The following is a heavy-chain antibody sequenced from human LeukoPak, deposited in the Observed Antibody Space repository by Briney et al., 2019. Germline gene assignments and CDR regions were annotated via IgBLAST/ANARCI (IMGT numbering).Heavy chain of an antibody. J-gene: IGHJ5*02. CDR2: ISAYNGNT. Sequence: ASVKVSCKASGYTFTSYYMHWVRQAPGQGLEWMGWISAYNGNTNYAQKLQGRVTMTTDTSTSTAYMELRSLRSEDTAVYYCATVRYQLLWHVFDPWGQGTLVTVSS. V-gene: IGHV1-18*04. CDR1: GYTFTSYY. D-gene: IGHD2-2*01. CDR3: ATVRYQLLWHVFDP.